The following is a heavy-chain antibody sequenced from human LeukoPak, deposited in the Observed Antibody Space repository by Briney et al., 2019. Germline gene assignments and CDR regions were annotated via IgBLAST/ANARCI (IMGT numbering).Heavy chain of an antibody. CDR3: ASFMITFGGVIDNDY. Sequence: SETLSLTCTVSGGSISSSSYYWGWIRQPPGKGLEWIGSIYYSGSTYYNPSLKSRVTISVDTSKNQFSLKLSSVTAADTAVYYCASFMITFGGVIDNDYWGQGTLVTVSS. CDR2: IYYSGST. V-gene: IGHV4-39*01. J-gene: IGHJ4*02. CDR1: GGSISSSSYY. D-gene: IGHD3-16*02.